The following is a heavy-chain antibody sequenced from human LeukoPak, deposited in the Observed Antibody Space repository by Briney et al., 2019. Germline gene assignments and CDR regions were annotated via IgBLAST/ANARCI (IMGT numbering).Heavy chain of an antibody. CDR2: IIPILGIA. D-gene: IGHD3-9*01. CDR1: GYTFTSYA. Sequence: SVKVSCKASGYTFTSYAISWVRQAPGQGLEWMGRIIPILGIANYAQKFQGRVTITADKSTSTAYMELSSLRSEDTAVYYCARIDDILTGPVWGQGTTVTVSS. J-gene: IGHJ6*02. V-gene: IGHV1-69*04. CDR3: ARIDDILTGPV.